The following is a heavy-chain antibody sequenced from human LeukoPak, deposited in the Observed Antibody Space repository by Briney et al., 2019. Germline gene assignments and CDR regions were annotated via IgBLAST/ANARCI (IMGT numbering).Heavy chain of an antibody. D-gene: IGHD3-10*01. V-gene: IGHV3-30*18. Sequence: PGGSLRLSCAASGFTFSSYGMHWVRQAPGKGLEWVAVISYDGSNKYYVDSVKGRFTISRDNSKNTLYVQMNSLRAEDTAVYYCAKDRVWFGELLPDYWGQGTLVTVSS. CDR3: AKDRVWFGELLPDY. J-gene: IGHJ4*02. CDR2: ISYDGSNK. CDR1: GFTFSSYG.